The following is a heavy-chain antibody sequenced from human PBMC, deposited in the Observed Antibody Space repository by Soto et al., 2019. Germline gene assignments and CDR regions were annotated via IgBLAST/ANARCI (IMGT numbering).Heavy chain of an antibody. CDR1: GFTFSSYA. J-gene: IGHJ6*01. V-gene: IGHV3-23*01. CDR2: ISGSGGST. D-gene: IGHD4-17*01. Sequence: GGSLRLSCAASGFTFSSYAMSWVRQAPGKGLEWVSAISGSGGSTYYADSVKGRFTISRDNSKNTLYLQMNSLRAEDTAVYYCXKDQGYGDYLSWYGMDVWGQGTTVTVSS. CDR3: XKDQGYGDYLSWYGMDV.